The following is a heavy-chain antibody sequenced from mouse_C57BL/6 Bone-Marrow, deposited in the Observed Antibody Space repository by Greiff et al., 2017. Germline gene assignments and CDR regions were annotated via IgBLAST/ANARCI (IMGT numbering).Heavy chain of an antibody. V-gene: IGHV2-5*01. CDR2: IWRGGRI. J-gene: IGHJ2*01. Sequence: ESGPGLVQPSQSLSITCTVSGFLLTSYGVHWVRQSSGKGLEWLGVIWRGGRIDYNAAFMSRLSITKDNSKSQVFFKMNSLQSDDTAIYYCAKNSDYSIYYFDYWGQGTTLTVSS. CDR1: GFLLTSYG. D-gene: IGHD2-5*01. CDR3: AKNSDYSIYYFDY.